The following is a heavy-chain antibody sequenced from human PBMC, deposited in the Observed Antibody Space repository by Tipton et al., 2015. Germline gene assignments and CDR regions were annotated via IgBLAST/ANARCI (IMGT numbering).Heavy chain of an antibody. J-gene: IGHJ4*02. Sequence: QLVQSGAEVKKPGASVKVSCETSGYSFTSYAISWVRQAPGQGLEWIGVFIPSFTMTNYAQKFQDRVTITADKSTRTAYLELSLTSDDTAVYYCARGGVVGGEFDYWGQGTLVTVSS. D-gene: IGHD1-26*01. V-gene: IGHV1-69*17. CDR2: FIPSFTMT. CDR1: GYSFTSYA. CDR3: ARGGVVGGEFDY.